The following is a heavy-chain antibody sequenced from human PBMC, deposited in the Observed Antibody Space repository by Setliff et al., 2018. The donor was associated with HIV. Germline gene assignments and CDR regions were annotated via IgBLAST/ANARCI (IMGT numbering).Heavy chain of an antibody. CDR1: GYTFTIYH. V-gene: IGHV1-2*06. J-gene: IGHJ6*03. D-gene: IGHD4-17*01. CDR2: IYPNSGCT. Sequence: ASVKVSCKASGYTFTIYHMDWVRQAPGQGLEWMGRIYPNSGCTNFAQKFQGRVTMTRDTSISTAYMELSRLTSDDTAMYYCARETTVVMGDDVDNYHYSYMDVWGKETTVTVSS. CDR3: ARETTVVMGDDVDNYHYSYMDV.